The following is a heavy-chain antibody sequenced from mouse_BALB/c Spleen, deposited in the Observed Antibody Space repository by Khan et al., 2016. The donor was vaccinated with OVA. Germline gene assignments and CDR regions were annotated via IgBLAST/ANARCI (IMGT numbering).Heavy chain of an antibody. CDR1: GFSLTDYG. CDR3: AKEDYGSSSFDY. J-gene: IGHJ2*01. Sequence: QVQLKESGPGLVAPSQSLSITCTVSGFSLTDYGVSWIRQPPGKGLEWLGVIWGGGSTYYNSILKSKLSISKDNSKSQVFLKMHSLQSYDTAMYYGAKEDYGSSSFDYWGQGTTLTVSS. V-gene: IGHV2-6-5*01. D-gene: IGHD1-1*01. CDR2: IWGGGST.